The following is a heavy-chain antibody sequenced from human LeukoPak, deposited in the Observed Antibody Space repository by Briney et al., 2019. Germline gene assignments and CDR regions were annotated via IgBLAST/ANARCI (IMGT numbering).Heavy chain of an antibody. V-gene: IGHV1-18*01. CDR2: ISAYNGNT. Sequence: ASVTVSCKASGYTFTSYGISWVRQAPGQGLEWMGWISAYNGNTNYAQKLQGRVTMTTDTSTSTAYMELRSLRSDDTAVYYCAREQQLAPYYYYGMDVWGQGTTVTVSS. D-gene: IGHD6-13*01. CDR1: GYTFTSYG. CDR3: AREQQLAPYYYYGMDV. J-gene: IGHJ6*02.